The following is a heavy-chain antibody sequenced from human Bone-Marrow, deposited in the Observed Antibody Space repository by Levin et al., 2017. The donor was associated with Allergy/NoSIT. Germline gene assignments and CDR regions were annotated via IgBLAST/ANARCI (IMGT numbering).Heavy chain of an antibody. Sequence: SQTLSLTCTVSGGSISSSYWSWIRQPPGKGLEWIGYIYYSGSTNYNPSLKSRVTISVDTSKNQFSLKLSSVTAADTAVYYCARGPPTYTYDYIWGSYSEYYFDYWGQGTLVTVSS. CDR3: ARGPPTYTYDYIWGSYSEYYFDY. CDR2: IYYSGST. D-gene: IGHD3-16*01. CDR1: GGSISSSY. J-gene: IGHJ4*02. V-gene: IGHV4-59*01.